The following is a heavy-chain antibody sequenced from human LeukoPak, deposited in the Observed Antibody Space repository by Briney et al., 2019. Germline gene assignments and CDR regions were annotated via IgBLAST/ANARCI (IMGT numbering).Heavy chain of an antibody. D-gene: IGHD6-13*01. J-gene: IGHJ4*02. CDR1: GVSISSYY. V-gene: IGHV4-59*01. CDR3: ARVTGYRIEDYFDY. CDR2: IYYSGST. Sequence: SSETLSLTCTASGVSISSYYWSWIRQPPGKGLEWIGYIYYSGSTNYNPSLKSRVTISVETSKNEFSLKLGSVTAADTAVYYCARVTGYRIEDYFDYWGQGTPVTVSS.